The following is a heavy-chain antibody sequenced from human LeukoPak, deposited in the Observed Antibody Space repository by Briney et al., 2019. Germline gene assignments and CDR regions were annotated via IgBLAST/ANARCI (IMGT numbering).Heavy chain of an antibody. V-gene: IGHV3-30*02. J-gene: IGHJ6*03. Sequence: GGSLRLSCAASGFTFSSYGMHWVRQAPGKGLEWVAFIRYDGSNKYYADSVKGRFTISRDNSKNTLYLQMNSLRAEDTAVYYCARDWYHSVYYYYYYMDVWGKGTTVTVSS. D-gene: IGHD2-2*01. CDR3: ARDWYHSVYYYYYYMDV. CDR2: IRYDGSNK. CDR1: GFTFSSYG.